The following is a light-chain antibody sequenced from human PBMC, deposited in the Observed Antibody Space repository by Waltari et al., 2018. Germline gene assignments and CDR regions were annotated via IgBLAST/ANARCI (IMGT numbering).Light chain of an antibody. CDR3: QTWITGSRI. J-gene: IGLJ2*01. CDR1: SGHTPYA. Sequence: QVVLTQSPSASASLGASVKLTCPLNSGHTPYAIAWYQQQPQKGPRFVLKINSDGTDIRGDGIPDRFSGSLSGAERYLTISSLKSEDEADYFCQTWITGSRIFGRGTRLTVL. V-gene: IGLV4-69*01. CDR2: INSDGTD.